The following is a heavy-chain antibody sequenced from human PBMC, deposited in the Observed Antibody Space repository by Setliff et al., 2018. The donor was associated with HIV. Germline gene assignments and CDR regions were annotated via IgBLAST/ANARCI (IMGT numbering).Heavy chain of an antibody. V-gene: IGHV4-34*01. J-gene: IGHJ4*02. CDR2: INHSGST. CDR3: ARVGLRFKYTFDY. CDR1: GGSFSGYY. D-gene: IGHD5-12*01. Sequence: SETLSLTCAVYGGSFSGYYWSWIRQPPGKGLEWIGEINHSGSTNYNPSLKSRVTIVLDTSKNQFSLWLTSVTAADTAVYYCARVGLRFKYTFDYWGQGTLVTVSS.